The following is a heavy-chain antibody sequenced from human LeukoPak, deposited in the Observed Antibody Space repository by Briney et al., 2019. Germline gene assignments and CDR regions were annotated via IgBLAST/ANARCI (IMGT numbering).Heavy chain of an antibody. CDR3: ARVLDSSGYYY. CDR1: GFTFSSYS. CDR2: ISSSSSTI. J-gene: IGHJ4*02. D-gene: IGHD3-22*01. Sequence: GGSLRLSCAASGFTFSSYSMNWVRQAPGKGLEWVSYISSSSSTIYYADSVKGRFTISRDNAKNSLYLQMNSLRAEDTAVYYRARVLDSSGYYYWGQGTLVTVSS. V-gene: IGHV3-48*01.